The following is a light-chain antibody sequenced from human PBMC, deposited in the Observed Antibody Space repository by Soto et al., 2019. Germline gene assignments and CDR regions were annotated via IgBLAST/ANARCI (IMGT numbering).Light chain of an antibody. CDR1: SSDIGGYNY. V-gene: IGLV2-14*01. Sequence: QSVLTQPASVSGSPGQSISISSTGTSSDIGGYNYVSWYQQHPGKAPKLMIYEVSNRPSGVSNRFSGSKSGNTASLTISGLQAEDEADYYCSSYTSSRTHWVFGGGTKVTVL. CDR3: SSYTSSRTHWV. J-gene: IGLJ3*02. CDR2: EVS.